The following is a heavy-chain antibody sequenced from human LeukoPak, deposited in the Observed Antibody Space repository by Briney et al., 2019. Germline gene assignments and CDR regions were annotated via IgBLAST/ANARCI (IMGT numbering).Heavy chain of an antibody. CDR2: ISNSGST. CDR3: ARDQWLVHYYCYGMAV. J-gene: IGHJ6*04. V-gene: IGHV4-34*04. D-gene: IGHD6-19*01. Sequence: PSETLSLTCAVYGGSFSGYYWSWIRQPPGKGLEWVWEISNSGSTNNNPSRKSRATISADTTKSQSSLKPSSLPAADTAVYYCARDQWLVHYYCYGMAVWGKGTTVTVSS. CDR1: GGSFSGYY.